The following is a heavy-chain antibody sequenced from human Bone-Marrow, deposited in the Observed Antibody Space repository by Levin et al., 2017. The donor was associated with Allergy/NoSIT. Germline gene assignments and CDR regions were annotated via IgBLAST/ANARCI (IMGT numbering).Heavy chain of an antibody. CDR3: VRDRAYGEYHYSFDF. D-gene: IGHD4-17*01. CDR1: GGSISSPDHY. J-gene: IGHJ4*02. V-gene: IGHV4-30-4*08. Sequence: SETLSLTCTVSGGSISSPDHYWNWVRQAPGKGLEWIGCTFYSGTTRYNPSLSRRVGISVDRSANRFPLTLRAVTAADTAVYYCVRDRAYGEYHYSFDFWGQGSLVTVSS. CDR2: TFYSGTT.